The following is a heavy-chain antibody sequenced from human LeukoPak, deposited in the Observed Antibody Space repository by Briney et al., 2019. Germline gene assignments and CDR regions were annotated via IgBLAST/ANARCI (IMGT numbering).Heavy chain of an antibody. CDR1: GFTFSDYN. J-gene: IGHJ4*02. V-gene: IGHV4-38-2*02. Sequence: KPGGSLRLSCAASGFTFSDYNMRWIRQPPGKGLEWIGSIYYSGSTYYNPSLKSRVTISVDTSKNQFSLKLSSVTAADTAVYYCAREHPEAGTVGYWGQGTLVTVSS. CDR2: IYYSGST. D-gene: IGHD6-19*01. CDR3: AREHPEAGTVGY.